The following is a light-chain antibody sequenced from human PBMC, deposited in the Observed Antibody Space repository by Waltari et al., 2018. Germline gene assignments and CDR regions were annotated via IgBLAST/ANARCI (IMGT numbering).Light chain of an antibody. V-gene: IGLV1-47*01. Sequence: QSVLTQPPAASGPPGQRVPISCSGSRSTIGNNLVYWYQQFPGTAPKLLIYTNYERPSGVPDRFSGSRSGTSASLAISGLRSEDEADYYCASWDDRLSGYVFGPGTKVIVL. CDR1: RSTIGNNL. CDR2: TNY. CDR3: ASWDDRLSGYV. J-gene: IGLJ1*01.